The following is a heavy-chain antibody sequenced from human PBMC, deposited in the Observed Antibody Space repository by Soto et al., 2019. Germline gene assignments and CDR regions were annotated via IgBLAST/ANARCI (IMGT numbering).Heavy chain of an antibody. Sequence: LRLSCAASGFTFSSYGMHWVRQAPGKGLEWVAVIWYDGSNKYYADSVKGRFTISRDNSKNTLYLQMNSLRAEDTAVYYCARELTQIITMTLGGMDVWGQGTTVTVSS. D-gene: IGHD3-22*01. CDR2: IWYDGSNK. CDR1: GFTFSSYG. CDR3: ARELTQIITMTLGGMDV. J-gene: IGHJ6*02. V-gene: IGHV3-33*01.